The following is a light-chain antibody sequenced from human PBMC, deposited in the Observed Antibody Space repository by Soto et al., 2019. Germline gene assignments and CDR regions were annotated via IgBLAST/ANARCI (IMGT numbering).Light chain of an antibody. J-gene: IGKJ3*01. Sequence: EIVMTQSPATLSVSPGERATLSCRASQSVSTTLAWYQQKPGQAPSLLIYSASTAASSVPARFSGSGSGAEFTLTISSLQSEEFAVYYWQQYNSGPHNTVGPGNKVEMK. V-gene: IGKV3-15*01. CDR1: QSVSTT. CDR2: SAS. CDR3: QQYNSGPHNT.